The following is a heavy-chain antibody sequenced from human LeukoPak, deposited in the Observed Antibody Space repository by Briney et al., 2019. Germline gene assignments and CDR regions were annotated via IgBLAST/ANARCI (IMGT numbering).Heavy chain of an antibody. CDR3: AKDYCGGDCYSGWYFDL. J-gene: IGHJ2*01. D-gene: IGHD2-21*02. V-gene: IGHV3-9*01. Sequence: SLRLSCAASGFTFDDYAMHWVRQAPGKGLEWVSGISYNSDTIAYADSVKGRFTISRDNAKNSLYLQMNSLRAEDTALYHCAKDYCGGDCYSGWYFDLWGRGTLVTVSS. CDR1: GFTFDDYA. CDR2: ISYNSDTI.